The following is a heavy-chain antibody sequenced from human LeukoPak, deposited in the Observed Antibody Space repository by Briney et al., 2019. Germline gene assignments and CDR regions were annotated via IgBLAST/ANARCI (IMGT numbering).Heavy chain of an antibody. J-gene: IGHJ4*02. CDR3: AKDIFTGIAAAGAIDY. D-gene: IGHD6-13*01. Sequence: PGGSLRLSCVGSGFTFSYYWVTWVRQAPGKGLEWVANIKPDGSAQYYADSVKGRFTISRDNAKNSLYLQMNSLRAEDTALYYCAKDIFTGIAAAGAIDYWGQGTLVTVSS. CDR1: GFTFSYYW. V-gene: IGHV3-7*03. CDR2: IKPDGSAQ.